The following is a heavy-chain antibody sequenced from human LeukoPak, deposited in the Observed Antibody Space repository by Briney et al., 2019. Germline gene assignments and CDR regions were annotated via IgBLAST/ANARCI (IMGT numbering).Heavy chain of an antibody. CDR2: INPSGGST. V-gene: IGHV1-46*01. CDR1: GYTFTSYY. CDR3: ARDFRGWLQLPDY. D-gene: IGHD5-24*01. J-gene: IGHJ4*02. Sequence: AASVKVSCKASGYTFTSYYIHWVRQAPGQGLEWMGIINPSGGSTSYAQKFQGRVTMTRDTSTSTVYMELSSLRSDDTAVYYCARDFRGWLQLPDYWGQGTLVTVSS.